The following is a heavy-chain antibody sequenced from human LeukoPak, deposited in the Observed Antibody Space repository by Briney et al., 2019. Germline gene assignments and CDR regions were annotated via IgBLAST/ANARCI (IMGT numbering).Heavy chain of an antibody. CDR3: ARGPSRGGSGWYAFRRYFDY. Sequence: PSETLSLTCAVYGGSLSGYFWSWIRQPPGKGLEWIGEINDSGSTNYNPSLKSRVTISVDTSKNQFSLKLSSVTAADTAVYYCARGPSRGGSGWYAFRRYFDYWGQGTLVTVSS. J-gene: IGHJ4*02. V-gene: IGHV4-34*01. D-gene: IGHD6-19*01. CDR2: INDSGST. CDR1: GGSLSGYF.